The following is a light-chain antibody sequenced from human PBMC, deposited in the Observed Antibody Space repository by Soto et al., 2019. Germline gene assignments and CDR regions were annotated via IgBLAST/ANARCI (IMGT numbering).Light chain of an antibody. V-gene: IGLV1-47*01. CDR1: SSNIGSNY. J-gene: IGLJ1*01. CDR3: AAWDATLDGYV. CDR2: RNN. Sequence: QSVLTQPPSASGTPGQRVTISCSGSSSNIGSNYVYWYQQLPGTAPKLLIYRNNQRPSGVPDRFSGSKSGTSASLAISGLRSEDEADYYCAAWDATLDGYVFGPGTKVTVL.